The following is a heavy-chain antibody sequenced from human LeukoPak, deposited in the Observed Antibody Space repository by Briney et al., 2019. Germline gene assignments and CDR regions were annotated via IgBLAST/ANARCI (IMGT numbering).Heavy chain of an antibody. CDR3: ARQYTGIDY. Sequence: PSETLSLTCTVSGGSISSSSCYWGWIRQPPRKGLEWIGSIYYSGSTYYNPSLKSRVTISVDTSKNQFSLKLSSVTATDTAVFYCARQYTGIDYWGQGTLVTVSS. CDR1: GGSISSSSCY. D-gene: IGHD2-2*02. J-gene: IGHJ4*02. CDR2: IYYSGST. V-gene: IGHV4-39*01.